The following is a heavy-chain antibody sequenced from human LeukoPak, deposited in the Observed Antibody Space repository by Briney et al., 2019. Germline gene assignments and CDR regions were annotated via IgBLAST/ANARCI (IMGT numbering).Heavy chain of an antibody. CDR2: IKQDGSEK. Sequence: GGSLRLSCAASGFTFSSYWMSWVRQAPGKGLEWVANIKQDGSEKYYVDSVKGRFTISRDNAKNSLYLQMNSLRAEDTAVYYCARQPPTPYGDYEFDYWGQGTLVTVSS. D-gene: IGHD4-17*01. CDR1: GFTFSSYW. CDR3: ARQPPTPYGDYEFDY. J-gene: IGHJ4*02. V-gene: IGHV3-7*01.